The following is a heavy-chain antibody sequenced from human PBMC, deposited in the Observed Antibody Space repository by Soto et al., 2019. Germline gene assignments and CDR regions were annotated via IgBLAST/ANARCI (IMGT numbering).Heavy chain of an antibody. CDR1: GDTFDTFA. CDR2: IIPIFRTP. V-gene: IGHV1-69*13. CDR3: ARSTVATTRIAVAATIDY. D-gene: IGHD6-19*01. Sequence: SVKVSCKASGDTFDTFAISWVRQAPGQGLEWMGGIIPIFRTPDYGQKFQGRVTITADESTSTAYMELSSLRSEDTAVYYCARSTVATTRIAVAATIDYWGQGTLVTVSS. J-gene: IGHJ4*02.